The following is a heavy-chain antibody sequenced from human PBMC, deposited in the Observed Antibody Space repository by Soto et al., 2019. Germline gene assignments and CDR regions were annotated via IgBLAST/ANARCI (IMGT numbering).Heavy chain of an antibody. Sequence: EVQLLESGGGLVQPGGSLRLSCGASGFNFRLYPMAWVRQAPGKGLEWVSSISGSGGSTFYADSVKGRFTISRDNSKNTLYLQMDTLRAGDSAVYYCVKAHAFRFYYFTGGDYWGQVTLVTVAS. CDR1: GFNFRLYP. CDR2: ISGSGGST. J-gene: IGHJ4*02. V-gene: IGHV3-23*01. D-gene: IGHD3-22*01. CDR3: VKAHAFRFYYFTGGDY.